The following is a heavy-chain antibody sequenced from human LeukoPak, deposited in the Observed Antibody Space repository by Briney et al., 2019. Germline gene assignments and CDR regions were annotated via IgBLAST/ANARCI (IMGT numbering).Heavy chain of an antibody. J-gene: IGHJ4*02. V-gene: IGHV1-69*13. CDR1: GGTFSSYA. CDR2: IIPIFGTA. CDR3: ARDGTYYDFWSGYYYFDY. D-gene: IGHD3-3*01. Sequence: AVSVKVSCKASGGTFSSYAISWVRQAPGQGLEWMGGIIPIFGTANYAQKFQGRVTITADESTSTAYMELSSLRSEDTAVYYCARDGTYYDFWSGYYYFDYWGQGTLVTVSS.